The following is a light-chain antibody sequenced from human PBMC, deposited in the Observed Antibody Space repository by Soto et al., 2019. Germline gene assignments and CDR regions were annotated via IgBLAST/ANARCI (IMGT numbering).Light chain of an antibody. CDR1: QSVRSSY. J-gene: IGKJ4*01. CDR2: GAS. CDR3: QHYGSPLT. V-gene: IGKV3-20*01. Sequence: EIVLTQSPGTLSLSPGGRATLSCRASQSVRSSYLAWYQQRPGQAPRLLIFGASFRATGIPDRFSGSGSGTDFTLTISRLEAEDFGVYYCQHYGSPLTFGGGTKVEIK.